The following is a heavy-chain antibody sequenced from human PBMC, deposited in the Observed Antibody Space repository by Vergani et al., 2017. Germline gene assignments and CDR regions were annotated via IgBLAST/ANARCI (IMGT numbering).Heavy chain of an antibody. V-gene: IGHV3-30*02. CDR3: AKYLRDSTDGLPDS. Sequence: VQLLESGGDLVQPGGSLRLSCAASGFTFSNFGMHWIRQAPGKGLEWLAYIGKDGINTRYRDAVKGRFTVSRDNSKDILYLQMDSLRSEYTALYYYAKYLRDSTDGLPDSWGPGTLVIVSS. J-gene: IGHJ4*02. D-gene: IGHD2-21*02. CDR2: IGKDGINT. CDR1: GFTFSNFG.